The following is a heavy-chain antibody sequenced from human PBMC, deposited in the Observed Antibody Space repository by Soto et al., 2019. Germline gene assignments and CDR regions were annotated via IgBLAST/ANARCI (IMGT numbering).Heavy chain of an antibody. CDR1: GGSISSYY. CDR2: IYYSGST. Sequence: PSETLSLTCTVSGGSISSYYWSWIRQPPGKGLEWIGNIYYSGSTNYNPSLKSRVTISVDTSKNQFSLNLTSVTAADTAVYYCAGSRPHSGWELLPWGKGTLVTVSS. J-gene: IGHJ4*01. D-gene: IGHD1-26*01. V-gene: IGHV4-59*08. CDR3: AGSRPHSGWELLP.